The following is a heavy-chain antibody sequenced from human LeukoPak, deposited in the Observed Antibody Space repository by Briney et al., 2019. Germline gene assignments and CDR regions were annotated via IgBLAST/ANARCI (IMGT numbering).Heavy chain of an antibody. Sequence: GGSLRLSCAASGFTFSSYAMHWVRQAPGKGLEWVAVISYVGSNKYYADSVKGRFTISRDNSKNTLYLQMNSLRAEDTAVYYCARDSPVDPHGDYYYGMDGWGQGTTVTASS. D-gene: IGHD5-12*01. J-gene: IGHJ6*02. CDR3: ARDSPVDPHGDYYYGMDG. V-gene: IGHV3-30-3*01. CDR2: ISYVGSNK. CDR1: GFTFSSYA.